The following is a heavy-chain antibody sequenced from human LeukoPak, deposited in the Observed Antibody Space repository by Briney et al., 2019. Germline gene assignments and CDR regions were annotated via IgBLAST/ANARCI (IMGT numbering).Heavy chain of an antibody. CDR2: ISARSDII. D-gene: IGHD1-7*01. J-gene: IGHJ4*02. CDR3: ARDDPSEELSL. CDR1: GFNFNAFF. Sequence: PGGSLRLSCAASGFNFNAFFMNRVRQAPGKGLEWVSYISARSDIIFYADSVKGRFTVSRDNAKNLAYLQMSNLRAEDTALYYCARDDPSEELSLWGQGTLVTVSA. V-gene: IGHV3-11*01.